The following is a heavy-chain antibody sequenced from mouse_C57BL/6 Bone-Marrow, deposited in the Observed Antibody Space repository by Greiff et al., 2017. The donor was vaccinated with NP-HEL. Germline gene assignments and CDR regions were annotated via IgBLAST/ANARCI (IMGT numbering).Heavy chain of an antibody. J-gene: IGHJ4*01. CDR2: IYPRSGNT. D-gene: IGHD1-1*01. CDR3: AFTTPMDY. Sequence: VQLQESGAELARPGASVKLSCKASGYTFTSYGISWVKQRTGQGLEWIGEIYPRSGNTYYNEKFKGKDTLTADKSSSTAYMELRSLTSEDSAVYFCAFTTPMDYWGQGTSVTVSS. CDR1: GYTFTSYG. V-gene: IGHV1-81*01.